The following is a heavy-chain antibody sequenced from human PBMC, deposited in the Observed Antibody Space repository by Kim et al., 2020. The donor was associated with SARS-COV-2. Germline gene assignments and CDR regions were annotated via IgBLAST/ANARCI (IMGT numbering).Heavy chain of an antibody. V-gene: IGHV4-34*01. Sequence: QSGSTKYNPSLKSRVTRSGDTSKNQFSLKLSSVTAADTAVYYCARNTTDYWGQGTLVTVSS. J-gene: IGHJ4*02. CDR2: QSGST. D-gene: IGHD1-1*01. CDR3: ARNTTDY.